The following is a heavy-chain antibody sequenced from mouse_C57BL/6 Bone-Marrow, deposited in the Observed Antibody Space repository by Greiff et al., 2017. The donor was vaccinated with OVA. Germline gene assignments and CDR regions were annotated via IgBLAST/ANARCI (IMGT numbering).Heavy chain of an antibody. Sequence: QVQLQQSGAELARPGASVKLSCTASGYTFTSYGISWVKQRTGQGLEWIGEIYPRSGNTYYTEKFKGKATLTADKSSSTAYMELRSLTSEDSAVYFCARGGSDWYFDVWGTGTTVTVSS. J-gene: IGHJ1*03. CDR3: ARGGSDWYFDV. D-gene: IGHD1-1*01. CDR1: GYTFTSYG. V-gene: IGHV1-81*01. CDR2: IYPRSGNT.